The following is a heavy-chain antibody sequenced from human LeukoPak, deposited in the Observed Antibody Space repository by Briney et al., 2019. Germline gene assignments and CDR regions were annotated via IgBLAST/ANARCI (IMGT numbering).Heavy chain of an antibody. CDR3: ARRARAIDN. CDR1: GGSISNDY. Sequence: KPSETLSLTCTVSGGSISNDYWSWIRQSPGKGLERIGFIYYSGSTNYNPSLKSRVTISVDTSKNQFSLKLSSVTATDTAVYYCARRARAIDNWGQGTLVTVSS. J-gene: IGHJ4*02. CDR2: IYYSGST. D-gene: IGHD5-12*01. V-gene: IGHV4-59*08.